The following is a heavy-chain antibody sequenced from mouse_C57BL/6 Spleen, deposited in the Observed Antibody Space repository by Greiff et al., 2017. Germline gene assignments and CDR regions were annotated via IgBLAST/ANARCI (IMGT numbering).Heavy chain of an antibody. V-gene: IGHV2-2*01. J-gene: IGHJ1*03. D-gene: IGHD1-1*01. Sequence: QVQLQQSGPGLVQPSQSLSITCTVSGFSLPSSGVHWVRQSPGKGLEWLGVIWSGGSTDYTAAFISRLSISKDNSKSQVFFKMNSLQADDTAIYYCARKRLREFDVWGTGTTGTVSS. CDR3: ARKRLREFDV. CDR1: GFSLPSSG. CDR2: IWSGGST.